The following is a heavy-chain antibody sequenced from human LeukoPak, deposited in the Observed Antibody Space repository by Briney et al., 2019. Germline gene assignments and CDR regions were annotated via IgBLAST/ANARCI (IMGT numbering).Heavy chain of an antibody. Sequence: SGGSPRDSRAASGFPFSRYSLHWGCQAPGKGLEWVAVISYDGSNKYYADSVKGRFTISRDNSKNTLYLQMNSLRAEDTAVYYCANDFDPWGQGTLVTVSS. J-gene: IGHJ5*02. CDR2: ISYDGSNK. CDR3: ANDFDP. CDR1: GFPFSRYS. V-gene: IGHV3-30*18.